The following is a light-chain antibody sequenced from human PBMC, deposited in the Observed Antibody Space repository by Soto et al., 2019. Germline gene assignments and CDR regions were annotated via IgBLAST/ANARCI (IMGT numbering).Light chain of an antibody. V-gene: IGKV3-11*01. Sequence: EIVLTQSPVTLSLSPGERATLSCRASQSVSSYLAWYQQKPGQAPRLLIYDASNRATGIPARFSGGGSGTDFTLTIDNLEPEDFAIYYCQHRSNWPPITFGQGTRLEIK. J-gene: IGKJ5*01. CDR1: QSVSSY. CDR2: DAS. CDR3: QHRSNWPPIT.